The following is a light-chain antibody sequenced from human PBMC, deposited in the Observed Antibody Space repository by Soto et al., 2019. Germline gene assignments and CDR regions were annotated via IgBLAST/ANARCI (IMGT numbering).Light chain of an antibody. CDR1: QDISNY. Sequence: DLQMTQSPSSLSASVGDRVTITCQASQDISNYLNWYQQKPGKAPKLLIYDASNLETGVPSRFSGRGSGTDFTFTITSLQPEDIATYYRQQYDNLPLTFGGGTKVEIK. CDR3: QQYDNLPLT. J-gene: IGKJ4*01. CDR2: DAS. V-gene: IGKV1-33*01.